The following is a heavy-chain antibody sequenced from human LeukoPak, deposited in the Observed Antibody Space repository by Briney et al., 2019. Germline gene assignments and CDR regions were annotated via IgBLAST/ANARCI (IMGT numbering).Heavy chain of an antibody. V-gene: IGHV3-11*04. J-gene: IGHJ4*02. CDR3: ARAFH. Sequence: GGSLRLSCVVSGFTFRNYYMSWIRQAPGKGLEWVSYISSSGDDTDYADPVKGRFTISRDNAKNSVYLQMTSLRVEDTAMYYCARAFHWGQGTPVTVST. CDR2: ISSSGDDT. D-gene: IGHD2/OR15-2a*01. CDR1: GFTFRNYY.